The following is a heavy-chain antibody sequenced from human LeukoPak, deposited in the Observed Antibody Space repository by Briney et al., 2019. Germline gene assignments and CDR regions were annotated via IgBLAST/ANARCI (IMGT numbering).Heavy chain of an antibody. CDR3: ARGKIAAAGTFYFDP. V-gene: IGHV4-61*02. Sequence: KPSETLSLTCTVSGGSISSGSYYWSWIRQPAGKGLEWIGRIYTSGSTNYNPSLKSRVTISVDTSKNQFSLKLSSVTAADTAGYYCARGKIAAAGTFYFDPWGQGTLVTVSS. D-gene: IGHD6-13*01. CDR2: IYTSGST. J-gene: IGHJ5*02. CDR1: GGSISSGSYY.